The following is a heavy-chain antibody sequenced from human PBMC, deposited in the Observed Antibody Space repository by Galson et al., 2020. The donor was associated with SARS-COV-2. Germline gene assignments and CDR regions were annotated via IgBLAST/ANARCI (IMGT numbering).Heavy chain of an antibody. CDR1: GAPVSGRGNL. J-gene: IGHJ4*02. Sequence: PSETLSLTCSVSGAPVSGRGNLWDWIRQPPGKALEWIGTVSYIGAPSYSPSLKSRVTILLDTSTNQFSLRLTSVTAADTAVYYCARRRVASIEDWGQGILVSVSS. CDR2: VSYIGAP. V-gene: IGHV4-39*01. D-gene: IGHD2-15*01. CDR3: ARRRVASIED.